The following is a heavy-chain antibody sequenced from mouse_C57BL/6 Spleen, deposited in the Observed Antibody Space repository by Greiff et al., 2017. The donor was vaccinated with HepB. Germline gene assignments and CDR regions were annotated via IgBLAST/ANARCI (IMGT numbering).Heavy chain of an antibody. V-gene: IGHV8-12*01. CDR3: ARRRGYDEDYYAMDY. CDR1: GFSLSTSGMG. J-gene: IGHJ4*01. Sequence: QVTLKVCGPGILQSSQTLSLTCSFSGFSLSTSGMGVSWIRQPSGKGLEWLAHIYWDDDKRYNPSLKSRLTISKDTSRNQVFLKITSVDTADTATYYCARRRGYDEDYYAMDYWGQGTSVTVSS. CDR2: IYWDDDK. D-gene: IGHD3-1*01.